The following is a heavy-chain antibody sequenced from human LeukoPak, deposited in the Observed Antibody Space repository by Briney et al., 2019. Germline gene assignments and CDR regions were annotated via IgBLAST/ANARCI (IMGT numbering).Heavy chain of an antibody. D-gene: IGHD3-22*01. Sequence: GASVKVSCKASGYTFTGYYMHWVRQAPGQGLEWMGWINPSSGGTNYAQKFQGRVTMTRDTSISTAYMELSRLRSDDTAVYYCATYYYDSSGYVFDYWGQGTLVTVSS. CDR3: ATYYYDSSGYVFDY. CDR1: GYTFTGYY. V-gene: IGHV1-2*02. J-gene: IGHJ4*02. CDR2: INPSSGGT.